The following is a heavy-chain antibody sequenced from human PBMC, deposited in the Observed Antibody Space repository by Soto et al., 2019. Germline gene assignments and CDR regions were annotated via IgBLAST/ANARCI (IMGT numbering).Heavy chain of an antibody. CDR1: GFTFETYG. V-gene: IGHV3-33*01. Sequence: QVQLVESGGGVVQPGRSLRLSCEASGFTFETYGMHWVRQAPGKGLEWVAVLWYDGNKKSYADSVKGRFNVSRDSSKNTLYLQMNSLRAEDTAVYYCARDDRASGWYVAMDVWGQGATVTVSS. CDR3: ARDDRASGWYVAMDV. J-gene: IGHJ6*02. CDR2: LWYDGNKK. D-gene: IGHD6-19*01.